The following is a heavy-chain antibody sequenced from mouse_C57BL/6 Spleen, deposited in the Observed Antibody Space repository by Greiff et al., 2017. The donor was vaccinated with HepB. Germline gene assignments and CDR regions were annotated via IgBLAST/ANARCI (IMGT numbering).Heavy chain of an antibody. CDR2: IDPEDGET. CDR1: GFNIKDYY. Sequence: DVKLQESGAELVKPGASVKLSCTASGFNIKDYYMHWVKQRTEQGLEWIGRIDPEDGETKYAPKFQGKATITADKSSNTAYLQLSSLTSEDTAVYYCALYYGNYGYFDYWGQGTTLTVSS. J-gene: IGHJ2*01. D-gene: IGHD2-1*01. CDR3: ALYYGNYGYFDY. V-gene: IGHV14-2*01.